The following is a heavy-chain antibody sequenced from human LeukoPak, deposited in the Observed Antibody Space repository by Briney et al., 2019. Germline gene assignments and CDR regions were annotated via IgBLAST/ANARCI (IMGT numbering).Heavy chain of an antibody. Sequence: SETLSLTCTVSGGSIGSYYWSWIRQPPGKGLEWIGYIYYNGSTNYNPSLKSRVTISVDTSENQFSLKLNSVTAADTAVYYCARENDYVWGSYRRYFDYWGQGSLVTVSS. V-gene: IGHV4-59*01. CDR1: GGSIGSYY. J-gene: IGHJ4*02. CDR2: IYYNGST. CDR3: ARENDYVWGSYRRYFDY. D-gene: IGHD3-16*02.